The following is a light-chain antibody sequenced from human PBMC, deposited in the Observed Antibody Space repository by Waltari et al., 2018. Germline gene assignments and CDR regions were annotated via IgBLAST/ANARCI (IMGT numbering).Light chain of an antibody. J-gene: IGLJ1*01. V-gene: IGLV2-14*03. CDR1: SSDVGGFNA. CDR3: CSYTPSHTYV. CDR2: GVS. Sequence: SALTQPASVSGSPGQSITIPCSGTSSDVGGFNAVSGYQQHPGKPPKLRIYGVSSLPSGISDRVSGSRSGNRASLTISALQADDEADYYCCSYTPSHTYVFGTGTKVTVL.